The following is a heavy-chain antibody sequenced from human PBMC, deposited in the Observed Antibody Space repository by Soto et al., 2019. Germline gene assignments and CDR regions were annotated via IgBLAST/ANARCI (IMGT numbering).Heavy chain of an antibody. Sequence: SVKVSCKASGGTFSSYAISWVQQAPGQGLEWMGGIIPIFGTANYAQKFQGRVTITADESTSTAYMELSSLRSEDTAVYYCARKAYDSSGYYWYYFDYWGQGTLVTVSS. CDR3: ARKAYDSSGYYWYYFDY. V-gene: IGHV1-69*13. D-gene: IGHD3-22*01. J-gene: IGHJ4*02. CDR2: IIPIFGTA. CDR1: GGTFSSYA.